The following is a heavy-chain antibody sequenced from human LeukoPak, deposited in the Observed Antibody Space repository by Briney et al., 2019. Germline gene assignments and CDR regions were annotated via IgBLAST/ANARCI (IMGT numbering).Heavy chain of an antibody. V-gene: IGHV1-46*01. D-gene: IGHD6-19*01. CDR3: ARDQRAVAGRRPPRVGQGYYYYMDV. Sequence: GASVKVSCKASGYTFTSYGISWVRQAPGQGLEWMGIINPSGGSTSYAQKFQGRVTMTRDTSTSTVYMELSSLRSEDTAVYYCARDQRAVAGRRPPRVGQGYYYYMDVWGKGTTVTVSS. CDR1: GYTFTSYG. CDR2: INPSGGST. J-gene: IGHJ6*03.